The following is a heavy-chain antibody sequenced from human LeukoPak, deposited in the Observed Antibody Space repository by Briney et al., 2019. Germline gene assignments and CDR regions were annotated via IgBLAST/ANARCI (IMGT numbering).Heavy chain of an antibody. V-gene: IGHV4-61*02. CDR3: AREAVRQQLDLDY. J-gene: IGHJ4*02. CDR1: GGSISSGSYY. D-gene: IGHD6-13*01. CDR2: IYTSGST. Sequence: SQTLSLTCTVSGGSISSGSYYWSWIRQPAGKGLEWIGRIYTSGSTNYNPSLKSRVTISVDTSKNQFSLKLSSVTAADTAVYYCAREAVRQQLDLDYWGQGTLVTVSS.